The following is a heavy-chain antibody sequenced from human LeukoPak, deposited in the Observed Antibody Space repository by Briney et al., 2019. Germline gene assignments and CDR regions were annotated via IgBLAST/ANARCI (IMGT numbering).Heavy chain of an antibody. CDR2: IIPILGIA. CDR3: ASGVYYDFWSGSFDY. CDR1: GGTFISYT. J-gene: IGHJ4*02. V-gene: IGHV1-69*02. D-gene: IGHD3-3*01. Sequence: SVKVSCKASGGTFISYTISWVRQAPGQGGEWMGRIIPILGIANYAQKFQGRVTITADKSTSTAYMELSSLRSEDTAVYYCASGVYYDFWSGSFDYWGQGTLVTVSS.